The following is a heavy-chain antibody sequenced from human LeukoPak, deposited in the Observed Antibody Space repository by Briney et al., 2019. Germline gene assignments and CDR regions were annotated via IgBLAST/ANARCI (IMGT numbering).Heavy chain of an antibody. J-gene: IGHJ4*02. Sequence: PSETLSLTCTVSGGSISSYYWSWIQQPPGKGLEWIGYIYYSGSTNYNPSLKSRVTISVDTSKNQFSLKLSSVTAADTAVYYCASHGTNDSSELLYWGQGTLVTVSS. CDR2: IYYSGST. D-gene: IGHD3-22*01. CDR3: ASHGTNDSSELLY. CDR1: GGSISSYY. V-gene: IGHV4-59*01.